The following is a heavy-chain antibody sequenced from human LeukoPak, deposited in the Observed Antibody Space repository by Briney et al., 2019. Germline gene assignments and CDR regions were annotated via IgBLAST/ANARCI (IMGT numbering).Heavy chain of an antibody. D-gene: IGHD6-13*01. CDR1: GYTFTSYD. CDR2: MNPNSGNT. Sequence: GASVKVSCKASGYTFTSYDINWVRQATGQGLEWMGWMNPNSGNTGYAQKFQGRVTITRNTSMSTAYMELSSLRSEDTAVYYCARVGIAAAGIDYWGQGTLVTVSS. V-gene: IGHV1-8*03. CDR3: ARVGIAAAGIDY. J-gene: IGHJ4*02.